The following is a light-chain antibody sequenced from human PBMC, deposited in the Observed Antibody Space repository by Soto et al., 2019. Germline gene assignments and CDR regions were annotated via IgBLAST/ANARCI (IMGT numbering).Light chain of an antibody. CDR1: SSDVGSYNL. Sequence: QSVLTQPASVSGSPGQSITISCTGTSSDVGSYNLVSWYQQHPGKAPKLIIYEGDKRPSGVSNRFSGSKSGNTASLTISGLQAEDEADYYCCSYAGSSTYVIFGGGTQLTIL. V-gene: IGLV2-23*01. J-gene: IGLJ2*01. CDR2: EGD. CDR3: CSYAGSSTYVI.